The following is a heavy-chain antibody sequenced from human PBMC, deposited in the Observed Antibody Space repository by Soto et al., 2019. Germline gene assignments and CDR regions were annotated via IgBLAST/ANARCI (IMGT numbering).Heavy chain of an antibody. CDR1: GFTFSSYA. CDR3: ASGTHDYGDYAQYFQH. Sequence: QVQLVESGGGVVQPGRSLRLSCAASGFTFSSYAMHWVRQAPGKGLEWVAVISYDGSNKYYADSVKGRFTISRDNSKNTLDLQRNSLRAEDTAVYYCASGTHDYGDYAQYFQHWGQGTLVTVSS. CDR2: ISYDGSNK. V-gene: IGHV3-30-3*01. J-gene: IGHJ1*01. D-gene: IGHD4-17*01.